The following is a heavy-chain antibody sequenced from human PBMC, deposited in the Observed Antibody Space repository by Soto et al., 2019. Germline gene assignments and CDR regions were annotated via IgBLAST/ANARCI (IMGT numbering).Heavy chain of an antibody. CDR1: GYSFTSYW. Sequence: GESLKMSCKGSGYSFTSYWIGWVRQMPGKGLEWMGIIYPGDADTRYSPSFQGQVTISADKSISTAYLQWSSLKASDTAMYYCARQRVDIVATIIYYYGMDVWGQGTTVTVSS. CDR3: ARQRVDIVATIIYYYGMDV. D-gene: IGHD5-12*01. V-gene: IGHV5-51*01. CDR2: IYPGDADT. J-gene: IGHJ6*02.